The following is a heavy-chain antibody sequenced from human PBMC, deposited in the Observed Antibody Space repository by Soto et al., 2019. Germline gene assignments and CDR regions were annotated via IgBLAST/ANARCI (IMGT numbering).Heavy chain of an antibody. V-gene: IGHV3-74*01. CDR2: INSAGTIT. Sequence: EVQLVESGGGLVQPGMSLRLSCAASGFTFSTYWMHWVRQAPGKGLVWVSRINSAGTITSYADSVKGRFTVSRDNAKNTLYLQINSLTADDTAVYYCATVDTTSYNWFDPWGQGTLVTVSS. D-gene: IGHD5-18*01. CDR3: ATVDTTSYNWFDP. CDR1: GFTFSTYW. J-gene: IGHJ5*02.